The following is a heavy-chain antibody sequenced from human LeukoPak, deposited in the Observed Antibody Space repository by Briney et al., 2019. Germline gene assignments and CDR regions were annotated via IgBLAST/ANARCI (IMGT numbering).Heavy chain of an antibody. CDR3: AKYGNSGWVIDN. V-gene: IGHV4-59*08. J-gene: IGHJ4*02. CDR1: XXXXXSNX. D-gene: IGHD6-19*01. CDR2: IYYTGGT. Sequence: PSETLSLTXXXSXXXXXSNXWTWIRQPPGKGLEYIGYIYYTGGTNYNPSLKSRVTISVDTSKNQFSLKLSSVTAADTAVYFCAKYGNSGWVIDNWGQGTLVTVSS.